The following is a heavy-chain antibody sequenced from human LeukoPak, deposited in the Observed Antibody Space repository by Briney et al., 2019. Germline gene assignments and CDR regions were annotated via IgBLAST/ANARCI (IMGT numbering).Heavy chain of an antibody. J-gene: IGHJ4*02. V-gene: IGHV3-7*01. CDR2: IKPDGGET. CDR1: GFTFSSQR. Sequence: GGSLGLSCAASGFTFSSQRMTWVRQAPGKGLEWVANIKPDGGETYYAASVRGRFTISRDNAKRALYLQMNSLRVEDTAVYYCASERPSSSWYDYWGQGTLVTVSS. D-gene: IGHD6-13*01. CDR3: ASERPSSSWYDY.